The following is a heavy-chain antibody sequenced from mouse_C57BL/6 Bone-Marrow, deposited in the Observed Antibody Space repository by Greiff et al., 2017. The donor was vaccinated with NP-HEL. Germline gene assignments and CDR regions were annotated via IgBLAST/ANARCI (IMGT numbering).Heavy chain of an antibody. D-gene: IGHD1-1*01. CDR1: GYAFSSSW. J-gene: IGHJ4*01. CDR2: IYPGDGDT. Sequence: QVQLQQSGPELVKPGASVKISCKASGYAFSSSWMNWVKQRPGKGLEWIGRIYPGDGDTNYNGKFKGKATLTADKSSSTAYMQLSSLTSEDSAVYFCARVYHYGTGAMDYWGQGTSVTVSS. CDR3: ARVYHYGTGAMDY. V-gene: IGHV1-82*01.